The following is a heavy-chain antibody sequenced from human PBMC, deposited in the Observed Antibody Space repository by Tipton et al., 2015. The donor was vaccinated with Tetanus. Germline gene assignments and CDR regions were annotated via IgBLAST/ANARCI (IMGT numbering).Heavy chain of an antibody. J-gene: IGHJ4*02. CDR1: GFTFSNYA. CDR3: ASGSTLDY. D-gene: IGHD6-25*01. Sequence: PLRLSCAASGFTFSNYAMIWVRQAPGKGLEWVAIIWFDGSKTYYADSVKGRFTISRDNAKNSVYLQMSSLRGDDTAVYYCASGSTLDYWGQGALVSVSS. V-gene: IGHV3-33*08. CDR2: IWFDGSKT.